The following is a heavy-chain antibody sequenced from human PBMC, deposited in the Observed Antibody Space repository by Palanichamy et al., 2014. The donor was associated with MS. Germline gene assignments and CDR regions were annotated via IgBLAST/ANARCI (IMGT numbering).Heavy chain of an antibody. J-gene: IGHJ4*02. D-gene: IGHD2-2*01. CDR3: ARGSCSGTSYSGFVFDY. V-gene: IGHV1-3*04. CDR1: GYTFTSYA. Sequence: QVQLVQSGAEVKKPGASVKVSCKASGYTFTSYAMHWVRQAPGQRLEWMGWINTGIGYTKYSQKFQGRVTITMDTSASTAYMELSSLRSEDTAVYYCARGSCSGTSYSGFVFDYWGQGTLLTVSS. CDR2: INTGIGYT.